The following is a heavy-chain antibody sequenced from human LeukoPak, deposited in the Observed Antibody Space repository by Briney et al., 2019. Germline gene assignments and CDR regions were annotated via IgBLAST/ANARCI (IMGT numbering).Heavy chain of an antibody. D-gene: IGHD3-22*01. CDR2: ISYDGSNQ. CDR1: EFTFSSYG. CDR3: AKDRLGALYYYDSSGYYRFDY. V-gene: IGHV3-30*18. J-gene: IGHJ4*01. Sequence: GGSLRLSCAASEFTFSSYGMHWVRQAPGKGLEWVAVISYDGSNQYYADTVKGRFNISRDNSKNTLYLQMNSLRAEDTAVYYCAKDRLGALYYYDSSGYYRFDYWGQGTLVTVSS.